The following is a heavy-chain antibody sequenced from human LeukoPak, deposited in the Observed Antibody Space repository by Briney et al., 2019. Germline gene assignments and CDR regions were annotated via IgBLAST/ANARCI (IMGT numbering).Heavy chain of an antibody. CDR3: ARDVENRWSSSSNWFDP. D-gene: IGHD6-6*01. J-gene: IGHJ5*02. V-gene: IGHV1-2*02. Sequence: ASVKVSCKASGYTFTGYYMHWVRQAPGQGLEWMGWINPNSGGTNYAQKFQGRVTMTRDTSISTAYMELSRLRSDDTAVYYCARDVENRWSSSSNWFDPWGQGTLVTVSS. CDR2: INPNSGGT. CDR1: GYTFTGYY.